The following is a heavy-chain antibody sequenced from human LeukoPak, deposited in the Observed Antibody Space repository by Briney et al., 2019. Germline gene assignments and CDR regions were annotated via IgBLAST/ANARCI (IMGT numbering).Heavy chain of an antibody. V-gene: IGHV3-23*01. CDR1: GFIFNKHA. D-gene: IGHD3-22*01. CDR2: ISGSGGST. J-gene: IGHJ4*02. Sequence: GGSLRLSCAASGFIFNKHAMSWVRQAPGKGLEWVSAISGSGGSTYYADSVKGRFTISRDNSKNTLYLQMNSLRAEDTAVYYCAKADRITMIVVVSFDYWGQGTLVTVSS. CDR3: AKADRITMIVVVSFDY.